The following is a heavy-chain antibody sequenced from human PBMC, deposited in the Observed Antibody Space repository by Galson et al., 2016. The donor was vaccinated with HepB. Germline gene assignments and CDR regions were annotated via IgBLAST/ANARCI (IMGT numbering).Heavy chain of an antibody. D-gene: IGHD5-12*01. CDR3: ARAGYSGYDSWFDP. V-gene: IGHV4-31*03. Sequence: TLSLTCTVSGGSIHSGGYYWSWIRQHPGKGLEWIGYIYYSGSTYYNPSLKSRVTISLDMSKNHFSLKVTSVTAADTAVYYCARAGYSGYDSWFDPWGQGTLVTVSS. CDR1: GGSIHSGGYY. CDR2: IYYSGST. J-gene: IGHJ5*02.